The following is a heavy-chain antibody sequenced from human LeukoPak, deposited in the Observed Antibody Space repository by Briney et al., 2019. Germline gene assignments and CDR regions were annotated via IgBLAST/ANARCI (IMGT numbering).Heavy chain of an antibody. J-gene: IGHJ4*02. Sequence: PGGSLRLSCAASGFTVTSDYMSWVRQAPGKGLEWVSIIYRGGSTYYADSVKGRFTISRDYSKNTLYLQMNSLRAEDTAVYYCARGLYGSGTYGGFDYWGQGTLVTVSS. CDR2: IYRGGST. CDR1: GFTVTSDY. V-gene: IGHV3-53*01. CDR3: ARGLYGSGTYGGFDY. D-gene: IGHD3-10*01.